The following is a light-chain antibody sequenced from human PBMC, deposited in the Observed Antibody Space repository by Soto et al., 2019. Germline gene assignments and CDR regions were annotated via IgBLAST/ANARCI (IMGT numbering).Light chain of an antibody. CDR3: QQYHNSPIT. CDR1: QSVSSN. V-gene: IGKV3-15*01. Sequence: EIVMTQSPATLSVSPGEGDTLSCRASQSVSSNLAWYQQKPGQAPRLLISGASARVTGIPARFSGSGSGTDFTLTVSSLQSEVFAIYYCQQYHNSPITFGGGTTVEIK. J-gene: IGKJ4*01. CDR2: GAS.